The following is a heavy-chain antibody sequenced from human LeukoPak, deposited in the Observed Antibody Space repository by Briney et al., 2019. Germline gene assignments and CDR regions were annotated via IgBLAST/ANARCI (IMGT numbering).Heavy chain of an antibody. D-gene: IGHD3/OR15-3a*01. CDR3: SKAPYYVLPCFDY. Sequence: GGSLRLSSAGSGFTFSYAWMNWVRQAPGKGLEWVSGISNSGGDTYYADSVKGRFTISRDNSKNTLYLQMNSLRAEDTAVYYCSKAPYYVLPCFDYWGQGTLVTVSS. V-gene: IGHV3-23*01. CDR1: GFTFSYAW. J-gene: IGHJ4*02. CDR2: ISNSGGDT.